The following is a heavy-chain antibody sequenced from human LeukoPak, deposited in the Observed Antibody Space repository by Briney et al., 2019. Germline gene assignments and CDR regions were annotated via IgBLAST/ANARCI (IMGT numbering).Heavy chain of an antibody. CDR1: GGSISSYY. CDR3: AREGAMVRGVISPHLDY. V-gene: IGHV4-4*07. D-gene: IGHD3-10*01. J-gene: IGHJ4*02. Sequence: PETLSLTCTVSGGSISSYYWSWIRQPAGKGLEWIGRIYTSGSTNYSPSLKSRVTMSVDTSKNQFSLKLSSVTAADTAVYYCAREGAMVRGVISPHLDYWGQGTLVTVSS. CDR2: IYTSGST.